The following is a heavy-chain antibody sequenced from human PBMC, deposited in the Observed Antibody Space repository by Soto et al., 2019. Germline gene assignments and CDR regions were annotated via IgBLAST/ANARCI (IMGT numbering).Heavy chain of an antibody. Sequence: SSETLSLSCAVSGGSISSGGYAGSWIQQPPGKGLERIGYIYHSGSTYYNPSLKSRVTISVDRSKNQFSLKLSSVTAADTAVYYCARVYYYGSGSSVPKFGFDPWGQGTLVTVSS. V-gene: IGHV4-30-2*01. CDR1: GGSISSGGYA. J-gene: IGHJ5*02. D-gene: IGHD3-10*01. CDR3: ARVYYYGSGSSVPKFGFDP. CDR2: IYHSGST.